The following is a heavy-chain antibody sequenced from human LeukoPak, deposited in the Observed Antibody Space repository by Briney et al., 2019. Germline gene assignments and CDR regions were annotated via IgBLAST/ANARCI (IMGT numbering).Heavy chain of an antibody. CDR1: GGTFSSYA. D-gene: IGHD6-13*01. V-gene: IGHV1-69*13. J-gene: IGHJ4*02. CDR3: ARVATWDSSSWYD. CDR2: IIPIFGTA. Sequence: GASVKVSCRASGGTFSSYAISWVRQAPGQGLEWMGGIIPIFGTANYAQKFQGRVTITADESTSTAYMELSSLRSEDTAVYYCARVATWDSSSWYDWGQGTLVTVSS.